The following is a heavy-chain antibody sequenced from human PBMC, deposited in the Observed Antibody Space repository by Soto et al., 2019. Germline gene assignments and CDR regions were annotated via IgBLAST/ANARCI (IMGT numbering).Heavy chain of an antibody. Sequence: LRLSCTASGFTFVDYAMSWFRQAPGKGLEWVGFIRSKAYGGTTEYAASVKGRFTISRDDSKSIAYLQMNSLKTEDTAVYYCTRGADRITIFGVVTHGLYYFDYWGQGTLVTVSS. V-gene: IGHV3-49*03. CDR1: GFTFVDYA. J-gene: IGHJ4*02. CDR2: IRSKAYGGTT. CDR3: TRGADRITIFGVVTHGLYYFDY. D-gene: IGHD3-3*01.